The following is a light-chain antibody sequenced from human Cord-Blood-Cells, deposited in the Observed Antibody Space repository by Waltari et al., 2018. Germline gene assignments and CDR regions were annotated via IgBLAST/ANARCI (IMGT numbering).Light chain of an antibody. CDR3: QQYNNWPPA. CDR2: GAS. Sequence: EIVMTQSPATLSVSPGDRATLSCRARQSVSSNLAWYHQKSGQAPRLLIYGASTRATGIPARFSGSGSGTEFTLTISSLQSEDFAVYYCQQYNNWPPAFGQGTKLEIK. J-gene: IGKJ2*01. CDR1: QSVSSN. V-gene: IGKV3-15*01.